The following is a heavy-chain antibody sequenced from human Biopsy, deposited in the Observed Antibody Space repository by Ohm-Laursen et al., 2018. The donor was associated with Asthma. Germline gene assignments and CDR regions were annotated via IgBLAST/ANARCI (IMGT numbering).Heavy chain of an antibody. CDR2: GGSYYDGGLK. CDR1: GFTFRSYA. J-gene: IGHJ4*02. D-gene: IGHD3-3*01. Sequence: SLRLSCSAFGFTFRSYAMHWVRQAPGTGLAWVAAGGSYYDGGLKYYADSVNGRLTVPRDDSKNTLYLQMNSLRLDDTAVYYCARDVMEWYLPAFDFWGQGTLVTVSS. CDR3: ARDVMEWYLPAFDF. V-gene: IGHV3-30*04.